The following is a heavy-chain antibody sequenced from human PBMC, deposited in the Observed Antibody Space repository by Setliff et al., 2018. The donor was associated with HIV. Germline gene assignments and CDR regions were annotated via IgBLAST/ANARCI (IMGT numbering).Heavy chain of an antibody. D-gene: IGHD3-22*01. Sequence: GASVKVSCKASGGTFSSFAINWVRQAPGQGLEWMGGIISVFGTTHYSQKFQGRVTITADESTSTAYMELSSLRSEDTAVYYCARDSSGVLSLRYMDVWGKGTTVTVS. CDR2: IISVFGTT. J-gene: IGHJ6*03. CDR3: ARDSSGVLSLRYMDV. V-gene: IGHV1-69*13. CDR1: GGTFSSFA.